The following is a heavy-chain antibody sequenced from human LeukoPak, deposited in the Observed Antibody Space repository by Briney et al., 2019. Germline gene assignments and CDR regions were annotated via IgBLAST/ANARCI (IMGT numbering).Heavy chain of an antibody. CDR1: GFTFDDYA. D-gene: IGHD2-15*01. CDR2: ISGDGDTT. CDR3: ANDRGSANSLYTYYGMDV. V-gene: IGHV3-43*02. Sequence: GGSLRLSCAASGFTFDDYAMHWVRQAPGKGLEWVSLISGDGDTTYYTDSVKGRFTISRDNSKNSLYLQMSSLRTEDTALYFCANDRGSANSLYTYYGMDVWAQGTTVTVSS. J-gene: IGHJ6*02.